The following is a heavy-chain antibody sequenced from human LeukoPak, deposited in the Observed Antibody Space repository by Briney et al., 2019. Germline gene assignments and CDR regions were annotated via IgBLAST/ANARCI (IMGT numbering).Heavy chain of an antibody. Sequence: GGSLRLSCAASGFTFSDYYMSWVRQAPGKGLEWVSAISGSGGSTYYADSVKGRFTISRDNSKNTLYLQMNSLRAEDTAVYYCAKDPGYYDSSGYYSYWGQGTLVTVSS. CDR2: ISGSGGST. D-gene: IGHD3-22*01. CDR1: GFTFSDYY. J-gene: IGHJ4*02. CDR3: AKDPGYYDSSGYYSY. V-gene: IGHV3-23*01.